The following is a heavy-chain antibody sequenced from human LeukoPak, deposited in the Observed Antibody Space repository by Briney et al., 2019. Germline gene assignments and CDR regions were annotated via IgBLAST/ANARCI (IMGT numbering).Heavy chain of an antibody. CDR2: INHSGST. CDR1: GGSFSGYY. V-gene: IGHV4-34*01. CDR3: GRVRAGSSSPSVKDAFDI. D-gene: IGHD6-6*01. J-gene: IGHJ3*02. Sequence: SETLSLTCAVYGGSFSGYYWSWIRQPPGKGLEWIGEINHSGSTNFNPSLKSRVTISVDTSKNQFSLKLSSVTAADTAVYYCGRVRAGSSSPSVKDAFDIWGQGTMVTVSS.